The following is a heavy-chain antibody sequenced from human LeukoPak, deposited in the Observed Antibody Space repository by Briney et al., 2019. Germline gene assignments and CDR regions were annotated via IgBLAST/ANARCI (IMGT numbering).Heavy chain of an antibody. D-gene: IGHD1-14*01. CDR2: IWYDGTIK. V-gene: IGHV3-33*01. CDR1: GFTFSIYG. CDR3: ARDRNSFDH. J-gene: IGHJ4*02. Sequence: GRSLRLSCAASGFTFSIYGMPWVRQAPGKGLEWVATIWYDGTIKYYADSVKGRFTISRDSSKNMVYLQMNSLRAEDTAVYYCARDRNSFDHWGQGTLVTVSS.